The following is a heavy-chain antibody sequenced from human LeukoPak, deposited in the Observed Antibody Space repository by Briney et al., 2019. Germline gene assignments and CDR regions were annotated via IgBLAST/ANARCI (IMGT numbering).Heavy chain of an antibody. CDR3: ANEIRPNDY. J-gene: IGHJ4*02. V-gene: IGHV3-7*03. CDR1: GFNFRDHW. Sequence: GGSLRLSCAVSGFNFRDHWMDWVRQAPGKGLQWVGHIKNDGSETYYLDSLKGRFSISRDNTNNALYLQMNSLRAEDTAVYYCANEIRPNDYWGQGTLVTVSS. D-gene: IGHD4-17*01. CDR2: IKNDGSET.